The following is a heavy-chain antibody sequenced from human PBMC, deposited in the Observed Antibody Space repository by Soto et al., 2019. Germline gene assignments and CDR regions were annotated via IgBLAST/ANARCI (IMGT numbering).Heavy chain of an antibody. J-gene: IGHJ4*02. CDR3: ARHRFNYYDDTVYYYFDY. Sequence: SVKVSCKASGYSFTSYGISWVRQAPGQGPEWMGWISGHNGNTNHPQSLQGRVTMTTDTSRNTAYMELRSLRSDDTAVYYCARHRFNYYDDTVYYYFDYWGQGTLVTVSS. V-gene: IGHV1-18*04. CDR1: GYSFTSYG. D-gene: IGHD3-22*01. CDR2: ISGHNGNT.